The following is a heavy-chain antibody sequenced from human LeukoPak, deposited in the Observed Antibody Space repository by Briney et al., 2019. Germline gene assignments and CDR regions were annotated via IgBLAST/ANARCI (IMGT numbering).Heavy chain of an antibody. CDR1: GGSISSSSYY. D-gene: IGHD4-23*01. V-gene: IGHV4-39*01. Sequence: SETLSLTCTVSGGSISSSSYYWGWIRQPPGKGLEWIGSIYYSGSTYYNPSLKSRVTISVDTSKNQFSLKLSSVTAADTAVYCCARKAPDYGGINYWGQGTLVTVSS. CDR2: IYYSGST. J-gene: IGHJ4*02. CDR3: ARKAPDYGGINY.